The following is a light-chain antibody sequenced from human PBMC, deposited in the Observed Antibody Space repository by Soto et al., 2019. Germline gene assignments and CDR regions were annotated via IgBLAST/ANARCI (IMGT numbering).Light chain of an antibody. CDR3: SSYAGSSNV. CDR2: EVS. CDR1: SSDVGGYNY. J-gene: IGLJ1*01. V-gene: IGLV2-8*01. Sequence: QSVLTQPPSASGSPGQSVAISCTGTSSDVGGYNYVSWYQQHPGKAPKLMIYEVSKRPSGVPDRFSGSKSGNTASLTVSGLQAEDEADYHCSSYAGSSNVFGTGTKVTVL.